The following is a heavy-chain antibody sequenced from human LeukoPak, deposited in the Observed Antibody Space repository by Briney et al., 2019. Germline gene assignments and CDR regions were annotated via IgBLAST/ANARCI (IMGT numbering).Heavy chain of an antibody. CDR1: GGSISSGDYY. V-gene: IGHV4-30-4*01. CDR3: AREESVGGPNGVCCRWFDP. CDR2: IYYSGST. D-gene: IGHD2-8*01. J-gene: IGHJ5*02. Sequence: PSETLSLTCTVSGGSISSGDYYWSWIRQPPGKGLEWIGYIYYSGSTYYNPSLKSRVTISVDTSKNQFSLKLSSVTAADTAVYYCAREESVGGPNGVCCRWFDPWGQGTLSPSPQ.